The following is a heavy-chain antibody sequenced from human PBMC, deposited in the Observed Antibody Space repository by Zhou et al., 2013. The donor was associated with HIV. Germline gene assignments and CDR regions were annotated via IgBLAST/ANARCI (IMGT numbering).Heavy chain of an antibody. J-gene: IGHJ3*02. CDR1: GGTFSSYA. V-gene: IGHV1-69*05. D-gene: IGHD2-2*01. Sequence: QVQLVQSGAEVKKPGSSVKVSCKASGGTFSSYAISWVRQAPGQGLEWMGGIIPIFGTANYAQKFQGRVTITTDESTSTAYMELSSLRSEDTAVYYCARDRWDIVVVPARGAFDIWGQGDNGHRLF. CDR2: IIPIFGTA. CDR3: ARDRWDIVVVPARGAFDI.